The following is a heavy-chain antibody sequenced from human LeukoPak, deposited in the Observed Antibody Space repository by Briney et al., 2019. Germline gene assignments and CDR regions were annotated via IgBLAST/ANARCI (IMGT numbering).Heavy chain of an antibody. D-gene: IGHD1-26*01. J-gene: IGHJ6*02. Sequence: SETLSLTCTVSGGSISSYYWSWIRQPPGKGLEWIGYIYYSGSTNYNPSLKSRVTISVVTSKNQFSLKLSSVTAADTAVYYCAREGSVGATRGYYYGMDVWGQGTTVTVSS. CDR2: IYYSGST. CDR3: AREGSVGATRGYYYGMDV. CDR1: GGSISSYY. V-gene: IGHV4-59*01.